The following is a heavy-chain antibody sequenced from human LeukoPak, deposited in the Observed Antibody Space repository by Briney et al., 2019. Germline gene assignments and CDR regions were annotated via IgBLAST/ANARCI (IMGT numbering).Heavy chain of an antibody. V-gene: IGHV3-7*01. CDR2: IKKDGSET. J-gene: IGHJ4*02. CDR3: AREEYSGSYYYFDY. D-gene: IGHD1-26*01. CDR1: GFTFSTSW. Sequence: PGGSLRLSCAASGFTFSTSWMSWVRQGPGKGLEWVANIKKDGSETYYVDSVKGRFTISRDNAKNSLYLRMNSLRAEDTAVYYCAREEYSGSYYYFDYWGQGTLVTVSS.